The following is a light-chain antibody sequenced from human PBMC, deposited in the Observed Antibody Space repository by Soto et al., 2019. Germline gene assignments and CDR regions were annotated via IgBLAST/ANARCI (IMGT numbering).Light chain of an antibody. Sequence: QSVLTQPPSVSGAPGQRVIISCTGSNSNIGAAYEVHWFQQLPGTAPKLLIYGNINRPSGVPDRFSGSKSGTSASLAITGLQPEDEADYYCQSYDSSLSVLYVFGTGTSSPS. CDR2: GNI. CDR1: NSNIGAAYE. CDR3: QSYDSSLSVLYV. V-gene: IGLV1-40*01. J-gene: IGLJ1*01.